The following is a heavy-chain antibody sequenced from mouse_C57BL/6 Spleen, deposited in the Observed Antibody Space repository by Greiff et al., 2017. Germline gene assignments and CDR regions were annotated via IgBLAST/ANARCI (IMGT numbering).Heavy chain of an antibody. CDR1: GFTFTSYW. V-gene: IGHV1-52*01. Sequence: QVQLQQPGAELVRPGSSVKMSCKASGFTFTSYWMHWVKQRPIQGLEWIGNIDPSDSETHYNSKFKDKATMTVDTSSSTAYMPLSSLTSEDSAVYYCSSDYDSPFWYFGVWGTGTTVTVSS. J-gene: IGHJ1*03. D-gene: IGHD2-4*01. CDR2: IDPSDSET. CDR3: SSDYDSPFWYFGV.